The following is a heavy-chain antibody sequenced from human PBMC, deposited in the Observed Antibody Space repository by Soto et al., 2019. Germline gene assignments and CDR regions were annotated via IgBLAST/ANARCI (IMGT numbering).Heavy chain of an antibody. CDR1: GFSLNTRAVG. CDR3: AHGAGRLFDY. CDR2: IYWDDNK. V-gene: IGHV2-5*02. J-gene: IGHJ4*02. D-gene: IGHD6-13*01. Sequence: QITLEESGPALVKPTQTLTLTCTFSGFSLNTRAVGVGWIRQPPGKALEWLAFIYWDDNKYYSPSLKSRLTITKETSKNQVVLTMTNTGPVDTATYYCAHGAGRLFDYWGQGTQVTVSS.